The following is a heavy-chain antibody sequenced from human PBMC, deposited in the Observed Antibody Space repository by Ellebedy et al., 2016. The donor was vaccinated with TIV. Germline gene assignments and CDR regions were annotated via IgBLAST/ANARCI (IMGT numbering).Heavy chain of an antibody. CDR2: MNPNSGNT. D-gene: IGHD5-12*01. Sequence: ASVKVSCKASGYTFTSYAMNWVRQAPGQGLEWMGWMNPNSGNTGYAQKFQGRVTMTRNTSISTAYMELSSLRSEDTAVYYCARGRKNGGYEYFDYWGQGTLVTVSS. CDR1: GYTFTSYA. V-gene: IGHV1-8*02. CDR3: ARGRKNGGYEYFDY. J-gene: IGHJ4*02.